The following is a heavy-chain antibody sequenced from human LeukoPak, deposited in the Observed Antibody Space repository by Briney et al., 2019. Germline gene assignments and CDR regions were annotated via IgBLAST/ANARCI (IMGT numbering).Heavy chain of an antibody. D-gene: IGHD2-15*01. CDR3: AKQTGYCSGSTCYYYHGMDV. V-gene: IGHV4-4*07. Sequence: SETLSLTCTVSGGSISSYYWSWIRQPAGKGLEWIGRIYTSGSTNYNPSLRSRVTISVDTSKNQFSLKLSSVTAADTAVYYCAKQTGYCSGSTCYYYHGMDVWGQGTTVTVSS. CDR1: GGSISSYY. CDR2: IYTSGST. J-gene: IGHJ6*02.